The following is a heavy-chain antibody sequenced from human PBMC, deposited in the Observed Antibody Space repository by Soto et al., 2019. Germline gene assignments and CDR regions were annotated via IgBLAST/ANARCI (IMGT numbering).Heavy chain of an antibody. CDR3: ARINIVVLPAAPVVNWFYP. CDR1: GFSLSTSGVG. CDR2: IYWDDDK. J-gene: IGHJ5*02. Sequence: SGPTLVNPTQTLTLTCTFSGFSLSTSGVGVGWIRQPPGKALEWLALIYWDDDKRYSPSLKSRLTITKDTSKNQVVLTMTNMDPVDTATYYCARINIVVLPAAPVVNWFYPWGQGTLVTVSS. D-gene: IGHD2-2*01. V-gene: IGHV2-5*02.